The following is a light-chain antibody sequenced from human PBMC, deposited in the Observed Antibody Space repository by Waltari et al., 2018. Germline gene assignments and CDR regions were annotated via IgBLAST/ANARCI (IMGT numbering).Light chain of an antibody. J-gene: IGLJ2*01. CDR1: SSDAFGYNY. CDR3: FSYAGRYTLL. Sequence: QSALTQPRSVSGPPGQTVTNSCTGTSSDAFGYNYVFWYQENPGKAPKLIIYDGNNVPTGVPDPFTVSTSRDTASLTISGLQAEDEADYYCFSYAGRYTLLFGGGTKLTVL. CDR2: DGN. V-gene: IGLV2-11*01.